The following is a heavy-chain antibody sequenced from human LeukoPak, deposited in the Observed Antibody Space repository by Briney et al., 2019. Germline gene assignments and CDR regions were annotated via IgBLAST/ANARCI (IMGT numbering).Heavy chain of an antibody. J-gene: IGHJ3*02. D-gene: IGHD3-10*01. CDR2: IYYSGST. Sequence: SETLSLTCTVSGGSISSGDYYWSWIRQPPGKGLEWIGYIYYSGSTYYNPSLKSRVTISVDTSKNQFSLKLSSVTAADTAVYYCARGQTLQTMVLDAFDICGQGTMVTVSS. V-gene: IGHV4-30-4*08. CDR1: GGSISSGDYY. CDR3: ARGQTLQTMVLDAFDI.